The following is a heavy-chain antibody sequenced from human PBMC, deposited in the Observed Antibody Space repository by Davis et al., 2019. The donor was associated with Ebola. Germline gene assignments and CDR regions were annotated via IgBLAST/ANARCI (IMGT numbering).Heavy chain of an antibody. CDR1: GGSISSSSYY. CDR3: ATSSLWFGEGLDV. V-gene: IGHV4-39*01. D-gene: IGHD3-10*01. Sequence: SETLSLTCTVSGGSISSSSYYWGWIRQPPGKGLEWIGSIYYSGSTYYNPSLKSRVTISVDTSKNQFSLKLSFVTAADTAVYYCATSSLWFGEGLDVWGQGTTVTVSS. J-gene: IGHJ6*02. CDR2: IYYSGST.